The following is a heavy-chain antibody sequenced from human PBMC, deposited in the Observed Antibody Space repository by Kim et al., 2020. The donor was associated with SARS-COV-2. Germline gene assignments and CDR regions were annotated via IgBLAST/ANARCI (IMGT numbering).Heavy chain of an antibody. J-gene: IGHJ3*01. CDR2: ISGGDGTTT. CDR1: GFTFGNYV. V-gene: IGHV3-23*01. D-gene: IGHD1-26*01. Sequence: GGSLRLSCAASGFTFGNYVMNWVRQAPGRGLEWVSVISGGDGTTTYYVDSVKGRFTISRDNSKNTLYLQMYSLRIEDTAVYYCTKRGWSDVAAFEVWG. CDR3: TKRGWSDVAAFEV.